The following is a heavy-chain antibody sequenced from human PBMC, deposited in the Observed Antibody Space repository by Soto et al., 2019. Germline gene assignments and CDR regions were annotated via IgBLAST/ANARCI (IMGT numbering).Heavy chain of an antibody. CDR1: GFTFSSYA. CDR3: ARDLLEAGNY. CDR2: ISYDGSNK. D-gene: IGHD6-19*01. V-gene: IGHV3-30-3*01. J-gene: IGHJ4*02. Sequence: QVQLVESGGGVVQPGRSLRLSCAASGFTFSSYAMHWVRQAPGKGLEWVAVISYDGSNKYYADSVKGRVTISRDNSKNTLYLQMNSLRAEDTAVYYCARDLLEAGNYWGQGTLVTVSS.